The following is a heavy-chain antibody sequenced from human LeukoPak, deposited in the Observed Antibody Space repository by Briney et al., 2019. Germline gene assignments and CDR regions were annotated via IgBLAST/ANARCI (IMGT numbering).Heavy chain of an antibody. Sequence: GGSLRLSCAASRFTFSAYSMTWVRQAPGQGLEWVSAISGSDDNTYYADSVKGQFTISRDNSKNTLYLQMNSLRAEDTAVYYCAKGGSDWFGNYFDYWGQGTLVTVSS. D-gene: IGHD3-9*01. CDR1: RFTFSAYS. V-gene: IGHV3-23*01. CDR2: ISGSDDNT. J-gene: IGHJ4*02. CDR3: AKGGSDWFGNYFDY.